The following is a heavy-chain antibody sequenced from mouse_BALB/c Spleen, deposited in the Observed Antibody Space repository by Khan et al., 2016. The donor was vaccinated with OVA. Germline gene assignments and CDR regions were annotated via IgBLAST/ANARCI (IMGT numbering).Heavy chain of an antibody. Sequence: EVKLLESGPGLVKPSQSLSLTCTVTGYSITSDYAWDWIRQFPGNKLEWMGYISYGGSTSYNPSLKSRISITRDPSKNQFFLQLNSVTTEDTATYDCARKNYYGYAMDYWGQGTSVTVSS. CDR1: GYSITSDYA. CDR3: ARKNYYGYAMDY. CDR2: ISYGGST. J-gene: IGHJ4*01. V-gene: IGHV3-2*02. D-gene: IGHD1-1*01.